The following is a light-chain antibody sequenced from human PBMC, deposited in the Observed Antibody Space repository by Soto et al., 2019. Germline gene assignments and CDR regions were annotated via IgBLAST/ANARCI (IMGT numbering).Light chain of an antibody. CDR1: SGSIASNY. V-gene: IGLV6-57*01. CDR2: ENN. CDR3: QSYDSSRWV. J-gene: IGLJ3*02. Sequence: NFMLTQPHSVSASPGKTVTISCTRSSGSIASNYVQWYQQRPGSSPTTVIYENNQRPFGVPDRFSGSIDSSSNSASLTLSGLMTEDEADYYCQSYDSSRWVFGGGTKLTVL.